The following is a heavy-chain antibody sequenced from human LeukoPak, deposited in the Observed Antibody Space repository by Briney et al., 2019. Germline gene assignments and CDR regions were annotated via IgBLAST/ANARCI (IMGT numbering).Heavy chain of an antibody. CDR2: IYYSGST. CDR1: GGSISSYH. J-gene: IGHJ4*02. D-gene: IGHD2-2*01. Sequence: PSETLSLTCTVSGGSISSYHWSWIRQPPGKGLEWIGYIYYSGSTNYNPSLKSRVTISVDTSKNQFSLKLTSVTAADTAVYYCARLGIGVVPSAMLGDYYFDYWGQGTLVTVSS. CDR3: ARLGIGVVPSAMLGDYYFDY. V-gene: IGHV4-59*08.